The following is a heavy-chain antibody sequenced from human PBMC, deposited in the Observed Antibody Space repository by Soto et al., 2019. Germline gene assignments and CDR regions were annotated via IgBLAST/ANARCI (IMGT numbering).Heavy chain of an antibody. J-gene: IGHJ3*02. V-gene: IGHV4-39*01. CDR3: AKGGSGSYSNAFDI. CDR1: SAPVSSTTYT. D-gene: IGHD3-10*01. Sequence: SETLSLTCTVSSAPVSSTTYTWGWIRQPPGKGLEWVASVYYSGSTYYNPSLKSRVTISVDTSKNQFSLKLSSVTAADTAVYYCAKGGSGSYSNAFDIWGQGTMVTVSS. CDR2: VYYSGST.